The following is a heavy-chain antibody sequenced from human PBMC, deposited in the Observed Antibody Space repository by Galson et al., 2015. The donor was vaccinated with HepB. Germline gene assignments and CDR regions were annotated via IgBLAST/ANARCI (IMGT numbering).Heavy chain of an antibody. CDR2: IRNKAYGGTT. J-gene: IGHJ4*02. Sequence: SLRLSCAASGFTFGDYAMSWVRQAPGKGLEWVGFIRNKAYGGTTENAASVKGRFSISRDDSKSIAYLQMNSLKTEDTAVYYCTGNSGYSGYDPPYYWGQGTLVTVSS. CDR3: TGNSGYSGYDPPYY. V-gene: IGHV3-49*04. D-gene: IGHD5-12*01. CDR1: GFTFGDYA.